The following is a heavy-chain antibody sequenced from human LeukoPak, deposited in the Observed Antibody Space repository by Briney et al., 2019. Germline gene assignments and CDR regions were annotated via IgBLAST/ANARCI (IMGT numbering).Heavy chain of an antibody. CDR1: GYTFTGYY. Sequence: ASVKVSCKASGYTFTGYYMHWVRQAPGQGLEWMGWINPNSGGTNYAQKFQGWVTMTRDTSISTAYMELSRLRSDDTAVYYCARLGSSYYYGMDVWGQGTTVTVSS. D-gene: IGHD6-13*01. CDR2: INPNSGGT. J-gene: IGHJ6*02. V-gene: IGHV1-2*04. CDR3: ARLGSSYYYGMDV.